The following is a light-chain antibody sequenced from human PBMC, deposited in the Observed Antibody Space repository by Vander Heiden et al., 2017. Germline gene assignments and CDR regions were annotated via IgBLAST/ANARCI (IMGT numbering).Light chain of an antibody. Sequence: DIQMTQSPSFLSASVGDRVTITCRASQSISSYLNWYQQKPGKAPKLLIYTESNLQNEDPSRFSGSGSGADFTLTISSLQPEDFATYYCQQNYSSPWTFGQGTKVEIK. CDR3: QQNYSSPWT. CDR1: QSISSY. V-gene: IGKV1-39*01. J-gene: IGKJ1*01. CDR2: TES.